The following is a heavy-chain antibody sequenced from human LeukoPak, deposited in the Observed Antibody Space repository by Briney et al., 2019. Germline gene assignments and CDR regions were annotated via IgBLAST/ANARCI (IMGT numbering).Heavy chain of an antibody. Sequence: GASVKVSCKASGYTFTIYDINWVRQATGQGLEWMGWMNPNSGNTGYAQKFQGRVTITRNTSISTAYMELSSLRSEDTAVYYCARKARITMIVVGLYYYYYMDVWGNGTTVTVSS. J-gene: IGHJ6*03. D-gene: IGHD3-22*01. V-gene: IGHV1-8*03. CDR3: ARKARITMIVVGLYYYYYMDV. CDR2: MNPNSGNT. CDR1: GYTFTIYD.